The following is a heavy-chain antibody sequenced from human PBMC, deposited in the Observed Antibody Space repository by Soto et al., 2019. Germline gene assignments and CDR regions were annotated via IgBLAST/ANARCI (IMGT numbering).Heavy chain of an antibody. CDR2: ISAYNGNT. V-gene: IGHV1-18*01. CDR1: GYTFTRYG. Sequence: ASVKVACKASGYTFTRYGISWVRQAPGQGLEWMGWISAYNGNTNYAQKLQGRVTMTTDTSTSTAYMELRSLRSDDTAVYYCATDRSGSFDYWGQATLVTVSS. J-gene: IGHJ4*02. CDR3: ATDRSGSFDY. D-gene: IGHD3-3*01.